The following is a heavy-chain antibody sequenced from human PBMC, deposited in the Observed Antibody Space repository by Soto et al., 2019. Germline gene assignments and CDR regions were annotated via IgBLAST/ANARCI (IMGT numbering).Heavy chain of an antibody. CDR2: INPNSGGT. CDR3: ARDQKDIVLMGFSDAFDI. Sequence: ASVKVSCKASGYTFTGYYMHWVRQAPGQGLEWMGWINPNSGGTNYAQKFQGWVTMTRDTSISTAYMELSRLRSDDTAVYYCARDQKDIVLMGFSDAFDIWGQGTMVTVSS. CDR1: GYTFTGYY. J-gene: IGHJ3*02. D-gene: IGHD2-8*01. V-gene: IGHV1-2*04.